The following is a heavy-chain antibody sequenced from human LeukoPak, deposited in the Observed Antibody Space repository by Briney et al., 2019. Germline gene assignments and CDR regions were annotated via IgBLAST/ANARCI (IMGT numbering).Heavy chain of an antibody. CDR3: ANDDYYDSSAQLDAFDI. D-gene: IGHD3-22*01. CDR2: ISSSSSTI. CDR1: GFTFSSYS. V-gene: IGHV3-48*01. Sequence: GGSLRLSCAASGFTFSSYSMNWVRQAPGKGLEWVSYISSSSSTIYYADSVKGRFTISRDNAKNSLYLQMNSLRAEDTAVYYCANDDYYDSSAQLDAFDIWGQGTMVTVSS. J-gene: IGHJ3*02.